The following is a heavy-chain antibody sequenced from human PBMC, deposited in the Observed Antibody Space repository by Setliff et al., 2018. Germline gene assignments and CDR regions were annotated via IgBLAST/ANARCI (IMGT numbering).Heavy chain of an antibody. CDR2: FDPENGEM. CDR3: VEWGGSYY. J-gene: IGHJ4*02. V-gene: IGHV1-24*01. CDR1: GYTLTEFA. Sequence: AASVKVSCRVSGYTLTEFAMQWVRQAPGEGLEWMGGFDPENGEMIYAQKFQGRVTMTEDTSTDTAYMELGSLRSEDTAVYYCVEWGGSYYWGQGTLVTVSS. D-gene: IGHD1-26*01.